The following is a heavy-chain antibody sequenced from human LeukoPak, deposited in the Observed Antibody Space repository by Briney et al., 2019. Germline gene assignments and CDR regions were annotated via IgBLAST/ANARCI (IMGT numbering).Heavy chain of an antibody. V-gene: IGHV4-59*01. CDR2: IYYSGST. J-gene: IGHJ3*02. CDR1: GGSISSYY. Sequence: PSETLSLTCTVSGGSISSYYWSWIRQPPGKGLEWIGYIYYSGSTSYNPSLKSRVTISVDTSKNQFSLKLSSVTAADTAVYYCARDLYDAFDIWGQGTMVTVSS. CDR3: ARDLYDAFDI.